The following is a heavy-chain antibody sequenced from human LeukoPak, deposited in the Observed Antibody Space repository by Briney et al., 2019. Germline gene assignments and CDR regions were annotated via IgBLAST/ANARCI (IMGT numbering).Heavy chain of an antibody. V-gene: IGHV1-2*02. CDR3: AREAGTFFDPFDF. Sequence: ASVKVSCKTSGCTFTGYFIHWVRQAPGQGLEYMGCLHPNSGVTNLAQKFQGRVTMTRDTSISTAYMELSMLRSDDTAVYYCAREAGTFFDPFDFWGHGTLVTVSS. CDR2: LHPNSGVT. CDR1: GCTFTGYF. D-gene: IGHD6-19*01. J-gene: IGHJ3*01.